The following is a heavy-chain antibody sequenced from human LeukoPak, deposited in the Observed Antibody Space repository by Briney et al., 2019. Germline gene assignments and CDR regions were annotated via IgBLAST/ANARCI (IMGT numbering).Heavy chain of an antibody. D-gene: IGHD5/OR15-5a*01. CDR1: GFTFSGHW. J-gene: IGHJ3*02. CDR3: ARGLSPSEAYDT. V-gene: IGHV3-74*01. CDR2: INTDGSNA. Sequence: GGSLRLSCAASGFTFSGHWMHWVRHAPGKGLVWVSRINTDGSNAIYADSVRGRFTTSRDNAKNTLYLQMNSLRAEDTAVYYCARGLSPSEAYDTWGQGTMVAVSS.